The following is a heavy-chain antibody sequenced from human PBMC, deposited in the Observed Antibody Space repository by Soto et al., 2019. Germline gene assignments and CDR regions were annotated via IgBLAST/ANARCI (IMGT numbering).Heavy chain of an antibody. CDR2: ISGSGGST. V-gene: IGHV3-23*01. Sequence: LRLSCAASGFTFSSYAMSWVRQAPGKGLEWVSAISGSGGSTYYADSVKGRFTISRDNSKNTLYLQMNSLRAEDTAVYYCAKDHAAAGTRTLYYWGQGTLVTVSS. CDR3: AKDHAAAGTRTLYY. J-gene: IGHJ4*02. CDR1: GFTFSSYA. D-gene: IGHD6-13*01.